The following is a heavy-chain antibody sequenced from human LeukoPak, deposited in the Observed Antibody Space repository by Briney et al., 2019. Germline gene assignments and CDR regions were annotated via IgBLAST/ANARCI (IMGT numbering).Heavy chain of an antibody. CDR1: GGSISSYY. CDR2: IYTSGST. J-gene: IGHJ2*01. V-gene: IGHV4-4*07. D-gene: IGHD2-2*01. Sequence: PSETLSLTCTVSGGSISSYYWSWIRQPAGKGLEWIGRIYTSGSTNYNPSLKSRVTMSVDTSKNQFSLKLSSVTAADTAVYYCAREYCSSTSCYLSNWYFDLWGRGTLVTVSS. CDR3: AREYCSSTSCYLSNWYFDL.